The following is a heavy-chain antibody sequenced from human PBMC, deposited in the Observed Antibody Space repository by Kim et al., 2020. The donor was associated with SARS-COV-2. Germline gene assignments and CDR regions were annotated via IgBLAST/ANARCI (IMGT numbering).Heavy chain of an antibody. D-gene: IGHD4-17*01. Sequence: WGSLRLSCAASGFTFSSYAMSWVRQAPEKGLEWVSGISASGATPYYADSVKGRFTISRDNSKNTLYLQMNSLRAEDTAVYYCAKVNDYGDYLQWYFDLWGRGTLVTVSS. CDR2: ISASGATP. CDR3: AKVNDYGDYLQWYFDL. CDR1: GFTFSSYA. J-gene: IGHJ2*01. V-gene: IGHV3-23*01.